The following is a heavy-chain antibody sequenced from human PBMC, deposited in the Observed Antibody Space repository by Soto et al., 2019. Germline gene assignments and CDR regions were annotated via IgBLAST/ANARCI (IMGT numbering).Heavy chain of an antibody. CDR3: AKGHDYVWGSYRYYFDY. D-gene: IGHD3-16*02. J-gene: IGHJ4*02. CDR2: ISGSGGST. CDR1: GFTFSSYA. V-gene: IGHV3-23*01. Sequence: EGSLRLSCAASGFTFSSYAMSWVRQAPGKGLEWVSAISGSGGSTYYADSVKGRFTISRDNSKNTLYLQMNSLRAEDTAVYYCAKGHDYVWGSYRYYFDYWGQGTLVTVSS.